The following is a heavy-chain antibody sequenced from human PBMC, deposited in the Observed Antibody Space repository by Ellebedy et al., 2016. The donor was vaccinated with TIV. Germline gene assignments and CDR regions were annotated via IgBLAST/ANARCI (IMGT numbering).Heavy chain of an antibody. J-gene: IGHJ6*02. CDR3: ARDGRHLDDYFYNSMDV. CDR1: GFTFGSYA. Sequence: PGGSLRLSCAASGFTFGSYAMHWVRQAPGKGLEWVAHISYEGMNKHYADSVKGRFTIASDNSKNTLYLQMNSLRVEDTAVYYCARDGRHLDDYFYNSMDVWGQGTTVTVSS. D-gene: IGHD1-14*01. V-gene: IGHV3-30*04. CDR2: ISYEGMNK.